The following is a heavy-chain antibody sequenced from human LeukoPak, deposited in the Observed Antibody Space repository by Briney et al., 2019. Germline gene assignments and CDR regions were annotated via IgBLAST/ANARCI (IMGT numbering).Heavy chain of an antibody. CDR2: FDPEDGET. J-gene: IGHJ5*02. V-gene: IGHV1-24*01. CDR1: GYTLTELS. Sequence: GASVKVSCKVSGYTLTELSMHWVRQAPGKGLEWMGGFDPEDGETIYAQKFQGRVTMTRDTSTSTDYMELDSLRSEDTAVYYCARDSSGTYFGWFDPWGQGTLVTVSS. CDR3: ARDSSGTYFGWFDP. D-gene: IGHD1-26*01.